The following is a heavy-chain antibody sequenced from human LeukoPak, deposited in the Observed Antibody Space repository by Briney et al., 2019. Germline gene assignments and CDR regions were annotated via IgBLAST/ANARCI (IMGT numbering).Heavy chain of an antibody. CDR2: ISYDGSNK. CDR1: GFTFSSYA. Sequence: PGGSLRLSCAASGFTFSSYAMHWVRQAPGKGLEWVAVISYDGSNKYYADSVKGRFTISRDNSKDTLYLQMNSLRAEGTAVYYCAREIQLWFYLDYWGQGTLVTVSS. CDR3: AREIQLWFYLDY. D-gene: IGHD5-18*01. J-gene: IGHJ4*02. V-gene: IGHV3-30*01.